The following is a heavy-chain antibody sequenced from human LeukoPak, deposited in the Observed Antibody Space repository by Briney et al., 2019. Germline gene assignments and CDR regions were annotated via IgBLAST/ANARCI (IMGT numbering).Heavy chain of an antibody. Sequence: ASVKVSCKASGYTFTSYAMHWVRQAPGQRLEWMGWINAGNGNTKYSQKFQGRVTITRDTSASTAYVELSSLRSEDTAVYYCARESLKQMRGFDIWGQGTMVTVSS. CDR2: INAGNGNT. CDR1: GYTFTSYA. J-gene: IGHJ3*02. V-gene: IGHV1-3*01. CDR3: ARESLKQMRGFDI. D-gene: IGHD3-10*01.